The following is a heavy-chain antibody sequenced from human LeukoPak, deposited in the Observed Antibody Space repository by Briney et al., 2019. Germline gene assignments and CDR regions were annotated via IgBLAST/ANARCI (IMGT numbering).Heavy chain of an antibody. V-gene: IGHV3-23*01. CDR2: ISGSGGST. Sequence: GGSLRLSGAASGFTFSSYAMSWVRQAPGKGLEWVSAISGSGGSTYYADSVKGRFTISRDNSKNTLYLQLNSLRAEDTAVYYCAKDEKWLRLTGITDYWGQGTLVTVSS. J-gene: IGHJ4*02. CDR1: GFTFSSYA. D-gene: IGHD5-12*01. CDR3: AKDEKWLRLTGITDY.